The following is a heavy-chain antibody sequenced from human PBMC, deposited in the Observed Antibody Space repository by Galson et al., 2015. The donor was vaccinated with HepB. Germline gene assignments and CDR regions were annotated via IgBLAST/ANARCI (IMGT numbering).Heavy chain of an antibody. CDR1: GYTFTSYA. V-gene: IGHV1-3*01. D-gene: IGHD2-15*01. Sequence: SVKVSCKASGYTFTSYAMHWVRQAPGQRLEWMGWINAGNGNTKYSQKFQGRVTITRDTSASTAYMELSSLRSEDTAVYYCARDTARYCSGGSCYSNWFDPWGQGTLVTVSS. J-gene: IGHJ5*02. CDR2: INAGNGNT. CDR3: ARDTARYCSGGSCYSNWFDP.